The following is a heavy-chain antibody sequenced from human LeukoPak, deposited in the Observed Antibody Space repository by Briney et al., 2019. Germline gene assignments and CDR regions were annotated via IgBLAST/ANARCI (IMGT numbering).Heavy chain of an antibody. D-gene: IGHD2-2*01. CDR3: ARVPEIGYCSSTSCHHFDY. J-gene: IGHJ4*02. Sequence: ASVKVSCKASGYTFTGYYMHWVRQAPGQGLEWMGWINPDSGGTNYAQKFQGRVTMTRDTSISTAYMELSRLRSDDTAVYYCARVPEIGYCSSTSCHHFDYWGQGTLVTVSS. CDR1: GYTFTGYY. CDR2: INPDSGGT. V-gene: IGHV1-2*02.